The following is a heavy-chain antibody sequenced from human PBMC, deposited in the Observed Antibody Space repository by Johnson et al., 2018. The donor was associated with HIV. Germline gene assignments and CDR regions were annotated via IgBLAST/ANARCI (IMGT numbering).Heavy chain of an antibody. CDR3: AREQIGSFHDALEL. Sequence: VQLVESGGGLVQPGGSLRLSCAASGFTFNSYWMSWVRQAPGKGLEWMANVNQDGSEKYYVDSVKGRFTISRDNAKNSLYLPMNSLRAEDTAVYYWAREQIGSFHDALELWGQGTMVTVSS. D-gene: IGHD1-26*01. CDR1: GFTFNSYW. J-gene: IGHJ3*01. V-gene: IGHV3-7*05. CDR2: VNQDGSEK.